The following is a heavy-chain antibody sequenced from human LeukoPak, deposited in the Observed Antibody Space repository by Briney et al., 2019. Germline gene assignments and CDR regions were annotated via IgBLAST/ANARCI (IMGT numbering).Heavy chain of an antibody. CDR3: ATDGDRYGYELDY. D-gene: IGHD5-18*01. V-gene: IGHV1-24*01. J-gene: IGHJ4*02. Sequence: ASVKASCKVSGYTLTELSMHWVRQAPGKGLEWMGGFDPEDGETINAQKFQGRVTMTEDTSTDTAYMELSSLRSEDTAVYYCATDGDRYGYELDYWGQGTLVTVSS. CDR1: GYTLTELS. CDR2: FDPEDGET.